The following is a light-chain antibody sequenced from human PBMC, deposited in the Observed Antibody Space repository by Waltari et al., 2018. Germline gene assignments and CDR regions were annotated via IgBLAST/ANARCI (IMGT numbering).Light chain of an antibody. J-gene: IGKJ4*01. CDR1: QTIRTTY. Sequence: EIVLTQSPGTLSLSPGEGATLSCRTSQTIRTTYLALYQQKPGQAPTLLIYGACSRATGIPDRFTGSGSGTDFSLTISSLEPEDFATYYCQQYDISPLTFGGGTKVEIK. CDR2: GAC. V-gene: IGKV3-20*01. CDR3: QQYDISPLT.